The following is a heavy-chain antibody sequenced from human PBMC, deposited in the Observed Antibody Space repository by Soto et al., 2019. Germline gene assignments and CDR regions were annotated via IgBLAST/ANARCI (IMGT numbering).Heavy chain of an antibody. CDR1: GGSISSGDYY. D-gene: IGHD5-12*01. J-gene: IGHJ4*02. CDR3: ARDNGGYGRFDY. CDR2: IYYSGTT. V-gene: IGHV4-30-4*01. Sequence: SETLSLTCTVSGGSISSGDYYWSWIRQPPGKGLEWIGYIYYSGTTYYNPSLKSRVTISVDTSKNQFSLRLSSVTAPDTAVYYCARDNGGYGRFDYWGQGTLVTVSS.